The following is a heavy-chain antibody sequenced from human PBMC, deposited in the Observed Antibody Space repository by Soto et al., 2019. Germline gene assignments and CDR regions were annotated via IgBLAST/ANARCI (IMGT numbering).Heavy chain of an antibody. D-gene: IGHD3-22*01. CDR3: AKEATYYYDSSGPDY. V-gene: IGHV3-30*18. CDR2: ISYDGSNK. CDR1: GFTFSSYG. Sequence: GGSLRLSCAASGFTFSSYGMHWVRQAPGKGLEWVAVISYDGSNKYYADSVKGRFTISRDNSKNTLYLQMNSLRAEDTAVYYCAKEATYYYDSSGPDYWGQGTLVTVSS. J-gene: IGHJ4*02.